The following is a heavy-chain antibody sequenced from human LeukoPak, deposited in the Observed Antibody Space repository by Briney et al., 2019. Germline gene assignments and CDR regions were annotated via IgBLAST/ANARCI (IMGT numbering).Heavy chain of an antibody. J-gene: IGHJ4*02. V-gene: IGHV3-21*01. CDR1: GFTFSSYS. D-gene: IGHD2-15*01. CDR3: ARDPSRYCSGGSCYAPPSEGY. CDR2: ISSSSSYI. Sequence: PGGSLRLSCAASGFTFSSYSMNWVRQAPGKGLEWVSSISSSSSYIYYADSVEGRFTISRDDAKNSLYLQMNSLRAEDTAVYYCARDPSRYCSGGSCYAPPSEGYWGQGTLVTVSS.